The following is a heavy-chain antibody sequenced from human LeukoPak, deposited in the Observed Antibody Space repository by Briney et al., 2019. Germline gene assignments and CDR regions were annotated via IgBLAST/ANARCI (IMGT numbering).Heavy chain of an antibody. V-gene: IGHV4-30-2*01. Sequence: SETLSLTCTVSGGSISSGGYYWSWIRQPPGKGLEWIGYIYHSGSTYYNPSLKSRVTISVDRSKNQFSLKLSSVTAADTAVYYCARVKTIFGVVILYYFDYWGQGTLVTVSS. CDR2: IYHSGST. CDR1: GGSISSGGYY. D-gene: IGHD3-3*01. CDR3: ARVKTIFGVVILYYFDY. J-gene: IGHJ4*02.